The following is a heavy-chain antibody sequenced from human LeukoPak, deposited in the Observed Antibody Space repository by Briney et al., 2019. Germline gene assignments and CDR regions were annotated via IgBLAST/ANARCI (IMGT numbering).Heavy chain of an antibody. J-gene: IGHJ5*02. D-gene: IGHD4-17*01. CDR3: ARDVHGDYGSGWFDP. CDR1: GGTFNNSA. CDR2: IMPLFGTA. V-gene: IGHV1-69*05. Sequence: ASVKVSCKTSGGTFNNSAISWVRQAPGQGLEWLGGIMPLFGTAGYAQKFQGRVTITKDESTRTAYLELTSLTSDDTAVYYCARDVHGDYGSGWFDPWGQGTLVSVPS.